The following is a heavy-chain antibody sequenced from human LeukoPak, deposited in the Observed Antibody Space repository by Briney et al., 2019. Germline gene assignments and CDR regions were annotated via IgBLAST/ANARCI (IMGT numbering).Heavy chain of an antibody. D-gene: IGHD3-10*01. V-gene: IGHV3-21*01. J-gene: IGHJ4*02. Sequence: GGSLRLSCAASGFTFSSYSMNWVRQAPGKGLEWVSSISSSSSYIYYADSVKGRFTISRDNAKNSLYLQMNSLRAEDTAVYYCARGAVGWFGELLPLNFDYWGQGTLVTVSS. CDR2: ISSSSSYI. CDR1: GFTFSSYS. CDR3: ARGAVGWFGELLPLNFDY.